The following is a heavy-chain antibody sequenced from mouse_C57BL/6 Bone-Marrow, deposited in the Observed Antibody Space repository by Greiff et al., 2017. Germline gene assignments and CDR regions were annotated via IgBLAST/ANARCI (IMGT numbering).Heavy chain of an antibody. V-gene: IGHV5-4*01. CDR2: ISDGGSYT. CDR3: AREGYGPFDY. CDR1: GFTFSSYA. D-gene: IGHD2-10*02. J-gene: IGHJ2*01. Sequence: EVQLVESGGGLVKPGGSLKLSCAASGFTFSSYAMSWVRQTPEKRLEWVATISDGGSYTYYPDNVKGRFTISRDNAKNNLYMQMRHLKSEDTAMYCWAREGYGPFDYWGQGTTLTVSS.